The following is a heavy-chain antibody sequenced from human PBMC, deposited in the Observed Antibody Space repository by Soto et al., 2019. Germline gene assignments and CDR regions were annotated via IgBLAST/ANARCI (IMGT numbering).Heavy chain of an antibody. D-gene: IGHD5-18*01. CDR2: IWYDGSYK. CDR1: GFTFSNYG. CDR3: AKDEGRYTYGLRDC. V-gene: IGHV3-33*06. Sequence: QVQLVESGGGVVQPGRSLRLSCAASGFTFSNYGMHWVRQAPGKGLEWVAVIWYDGSYKYYADSVKGRFTISRDNSRTTLHLQMNSLSAEDTPVYYCAKDEGRYTYGLRDCWGQGTLVTVSA. J-gene: IGHJ4*02.